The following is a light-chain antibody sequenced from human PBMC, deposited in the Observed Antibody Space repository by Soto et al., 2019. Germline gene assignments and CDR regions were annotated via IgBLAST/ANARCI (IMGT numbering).Light chain of an antibody. J-gene: IGLJ2*01. CDR3: SADAGTNVV. CDR1: SSDVGGYNF. V-gene: IGLV2-8*01. CDR2: EVN. Sequence: QSALTQPPSASGSPGQSVTISCTGTSSDVGGYNFCSWYQQHPGKAPKLMIFEVNKRPSGVPDRFSGSKSGNPASLTVSGLQAEDEADYDSSADAGTNVVFGGGTKVTVL.